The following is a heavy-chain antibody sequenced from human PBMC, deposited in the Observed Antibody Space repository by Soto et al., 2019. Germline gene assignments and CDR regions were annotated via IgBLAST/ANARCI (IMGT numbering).Heavy chain of an antibody. CDR2: TFTGGST. V-gene: IGHV3-53*02. D-gene: IGHD1-26*01. CDR1: GFSVTTNY. CDR3: EKKPPSSIQGWAFGMDV. Sequence: EVQLVATGGGLIQPGGSLRLSCLASGFSVTTNYIIWVRPPPGKGLEWVSTTFTGGSTHYADSVKNRFSNSSYNSNTTVYSQMNDLRVEDTAVDYCEKKPPSSIQGWAFGMDVCGQGTTLSVSS. J-gene: IGHJ6*02.